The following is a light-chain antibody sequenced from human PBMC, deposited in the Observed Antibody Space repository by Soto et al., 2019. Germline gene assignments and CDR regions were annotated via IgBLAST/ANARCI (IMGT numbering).Light chain of an antibody. Sequence: EIVLTQSPGTLSLSPGERATLSCRASQSVSSSYLAWYQQKPGQAPRLLIYGASSRATGIPDRFSGSGSGTDFTLNISRLEPEDFAVYYCQQYGSSPRTFGQGTKVENK. J-gene: IGKJ1*01. V-gene: IGKV3-20*01. CDR1: QSVSSSY. CDR3: QQYGSSPRT. CDR2: GAS.